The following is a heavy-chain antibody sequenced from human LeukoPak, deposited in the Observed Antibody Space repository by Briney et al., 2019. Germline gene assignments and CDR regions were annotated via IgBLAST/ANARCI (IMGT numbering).Heavy chain of an antibody. V-gene: IGHV3-23*01. CDR3: AKGGNPMIVVVTDAFDI. D-gene: IGHD3-22*01. CDR2: ISGSGGST. CDR1: GFTFSSYA. J-gene: IGHJ3*02. Sequence: TGGSLRLSCAPSGFTFSSYAMSWVRQAPGKGLEWVSAISGSGGSTYYADSVKGRFTISRHNSKNTLYLQMNSLRAEDTAVYYCAKGGNPMIVVVTDAFDIWGQGTMVTVSS.